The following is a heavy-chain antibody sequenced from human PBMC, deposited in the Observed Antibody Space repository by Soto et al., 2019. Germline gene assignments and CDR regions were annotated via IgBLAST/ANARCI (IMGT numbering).Heavy chain of an antibody. CDR3: ARDSHLPGLQSYYYMDV. Sequence: SETLSLRSPVSGGSIRSGDDYWSWISQPPGKGLEWIGYIYYSGSTYYNPSLKSRVTISVDTSKNQFSLKLSSVTAADTAVYYCARDSHLPGLQSYYYMDVWGKGTTVTVSS. D-gene: IGHD3-10*01. CDR1: GGSIRSGDDY. CDR2: IYYSGST. V-gene: IGHV4-30-4*01. J-gene: IGHJ6*03.